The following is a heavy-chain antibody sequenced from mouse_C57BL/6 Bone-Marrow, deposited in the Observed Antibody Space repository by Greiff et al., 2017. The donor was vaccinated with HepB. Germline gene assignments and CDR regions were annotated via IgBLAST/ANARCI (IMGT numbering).Heavy chain of an antibody. Sequence: VQLQQSGPELVKPGASVKISCKASGYTFTDYYMNWVKQSHGKSLEWIGDINPNNGGTSYNQKFKGKATLTVDKSSSTAYMELRSLTSEDSADYYCARSITTVGWYFDVWGTGTTVTVSS. CDR3: ARSITTVGWYFDV. D-gene: IGHD1-1*01. J-gene: IGHJ1*03. CDR1: GYTFTDYY. CDR2: INPNNGGT. V-gene: IGHV1-26*01.